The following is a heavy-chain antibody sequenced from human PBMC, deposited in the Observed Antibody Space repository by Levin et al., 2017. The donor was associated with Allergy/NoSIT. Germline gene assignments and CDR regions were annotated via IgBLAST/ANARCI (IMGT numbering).Heavy chain of an antibody. Sequence: GGSLRLSCAASGFTFSSYSMNWVRQAPGKGLEWVSSISSSSSYIYYADSVKGRFTISRDNAKNSLYLQMNSLRAEDTAVYYCARDGYSGRYRGLFLWGQGTLVTVSS. CDR1: GFTFSSYS. J-gene: IGHJ4*02. CDR3: ARDGYSGRYRGLFL. CDR2: ISSSSSYI. V-gene: IGHV3-21*01. D-gene: IGHD1-26*01.